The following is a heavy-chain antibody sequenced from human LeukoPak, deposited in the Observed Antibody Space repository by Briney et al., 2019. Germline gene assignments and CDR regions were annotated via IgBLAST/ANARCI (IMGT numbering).Heavy chain of an antibody. J-gene: IGHJ3*02. CDR1: GFTFSSYG. CDR2: IRGSGGST. V-gene: IGHV3-23*01. CDR3: AKDELGSGSYDAFDI. Sequence: AGGSLTLSCAASGFTFSSYGMSWVRQAPGKGLEWVSAIRGSGGSTYYADSVKGRFTISRDNSKNTLYLQMNSLRAEDTAVYYCAKDELGSGSYDAFDIWGQGTMVTVSS. D-gene: IGHD1-26*01.